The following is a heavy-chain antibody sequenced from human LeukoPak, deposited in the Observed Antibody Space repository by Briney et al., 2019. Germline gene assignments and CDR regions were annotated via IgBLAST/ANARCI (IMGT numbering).Heavy chain of an antibody. CDR2: ISPGGETI. CDR3: ARVRAPTVTTMYFDY. D-gene: IGHD4-17*01. CDR1: GFAFRSHG. V-gene: IGHV3-48*02. Sequence: GGSLRLSCAGSGFAFRSHGMIWVRQAPGRGLEWISYISPGGETIYNADSVKGRFTISRDNAKNSLSLHMNGLTDEDTATYHCARVRAPTVTTMYFDYWGQGTLVTVSS. J-gene: IGHJ4*02.